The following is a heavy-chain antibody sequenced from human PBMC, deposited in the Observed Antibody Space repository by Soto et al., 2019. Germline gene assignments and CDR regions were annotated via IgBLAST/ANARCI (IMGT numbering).Heavy chain of an antibody. CDR1: GYTFTSYG. CDR2: ISAYNGNT. CDR3: ARAFQDYGDYNWFDP. V-gene: IGHV1-18*01. Sequence: QVQLVQSGAEVKKPGASVKVSCKASGYTFTSYGISWVRQAPGQGLEWMGWISAYNGNTNYAQKLKGRDTMTTDPSTSTAYMELRSLRSDDTAVYYCARAFQDYGDYNWFDPWGQGTLVTVSS. D-gene: IGHD4-17*01. J-gene: IGHJ5*02.